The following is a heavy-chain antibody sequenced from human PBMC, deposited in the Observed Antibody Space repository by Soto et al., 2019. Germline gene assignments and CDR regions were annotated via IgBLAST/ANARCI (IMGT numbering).Heavy chain of an antibody. J-gene: IGHJ4*02. CDR2: IAYTGYT. CDR1: DGSISSSGYY. Sequence: SETLSLICTVSDGSISSSGYYWSWIRQDPGKGLEWIASIAYTGYTYYNPSLKSRVTISVDTSKNQFSLRFTSLTAADTAVYYCARRGYRYGSEYYFDSWGQGTLVTVSS. V-gene: IGHV4-31*03. D-gene: IGHD5-18*01. CDR3: ARRGYRYGSEYYFDS.